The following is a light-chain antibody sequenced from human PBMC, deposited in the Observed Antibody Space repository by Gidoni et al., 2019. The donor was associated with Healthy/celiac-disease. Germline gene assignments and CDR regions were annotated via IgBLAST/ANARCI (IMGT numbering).Light chain of an antibody. Sequence: SYELTQAPSVSVSPGQTATITCSGDKLEDKYVCWYQVKPGQSPVLVIYQDTKLPSGIPERFSASNSGNTATLTVSGTQAMDEADYFCQAWDSSTAVFGTGTKVTVL. CDR3: QAWDSSTAV. CDR2: QDT. CDR1: KLEDKY. J-gene: IGLJ1*01. V-gene: IGLV3-1*01.